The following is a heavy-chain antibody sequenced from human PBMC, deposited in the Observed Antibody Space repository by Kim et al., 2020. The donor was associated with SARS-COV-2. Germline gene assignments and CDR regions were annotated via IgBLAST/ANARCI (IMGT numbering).Heavy chain of an antibody. CDR3: ARGGYYSYGMDV. V-gene: IGHV1-18*01. J-gene: IGHJ6*02. Sequence: NYAQKLQGRVTMTTDTSTSTAYMELRSLRSDDTAVYYCARGGYYSYGMDVWGQGTTVTVSS.